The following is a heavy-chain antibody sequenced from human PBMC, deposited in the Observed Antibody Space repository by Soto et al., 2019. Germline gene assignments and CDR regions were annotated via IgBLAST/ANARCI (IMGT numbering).Heavy chain of an antibody. D-gene: IGHD2-15*01. J-gene: IGHJ5*02. CDR1: GGSISSGGYY. V-gene: IGHV4-31*03. CDR2: ISYSGST. CDR3: GRDFAGEYCSGDSCNPKTAGGWFDP. Sequence: QVQLQESGPGLVKPSQTLSLTCTVSGGSISSGGYYWSWIRQHPGKGLEWIGYISYSGSTYYNPSHKRRVNIPVYTSKNQFSLMLSSVNAADTAVYYCGRDFAGEYCSGDSCNPKTAGGWFDPWGQGTLVTVSS.